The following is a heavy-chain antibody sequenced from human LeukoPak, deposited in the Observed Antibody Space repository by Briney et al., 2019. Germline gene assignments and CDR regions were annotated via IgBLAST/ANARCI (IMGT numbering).Heavy chain of an antibody. CDR2: INTDGSST. CDR1: GFTFSSYW. Sequence: GGSLRLSCAASGFTFSSYWMHWFRHAPGKGLLWVSRINTDGSSTSYADSVKGRFTISRDNAKNTLHLQMNSLRAEDTAVYYCARRMYYFDYWGQGTLVTVSS. J-gene: IGHJ4*02. D-gene: IGHD1-14*01. CDR3: ARRMYYFDY. V-gene: IGHV3-74*01.